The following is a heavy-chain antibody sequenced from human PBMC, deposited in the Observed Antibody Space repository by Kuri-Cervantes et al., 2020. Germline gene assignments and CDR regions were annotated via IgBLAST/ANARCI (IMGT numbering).Heavy chain of an antibody. Sequence: GSLRLSCAVYGESFSDYYWSWIRQPPGKGLEWIGEINHSGSTNYKPSLKSRVTISIDTSKIQFSLKLTSVTAADTAVYYCARDAGTVTKNYYYYYGMDVWGQGTTVTVSS. J-gene: IGHJ6*02. CDR3: ARDAGTVTKNYYYYYGMDV. D-gene: IGHD4-17*01. V-gene: IGHV4-34*01. CDR2: INHSGST. CDR1: GESFSDYY.